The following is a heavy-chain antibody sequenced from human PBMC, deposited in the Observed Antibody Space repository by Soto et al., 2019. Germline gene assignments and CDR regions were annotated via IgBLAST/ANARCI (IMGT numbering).Heavy chain of an antibody. CDR3: AKAPKTYYDILTGYSYYFDY. CDR2: ISAYNGNT. Sequence: ASVKVSCKASGYTFTSYGISWVRQAPGQGLEWMGWISAYNGNTNYAQKLQGRVTMTTDTSTSTAYMELRSLRSDDTAVYYCAKAPKTYYDILTGYSYYFDYWGQG. J-gene: IGHJ4*02. CDR1: GYTFTSYG. V-gene: IGHV1-18*01. D-gene: IGHD3-9*01.